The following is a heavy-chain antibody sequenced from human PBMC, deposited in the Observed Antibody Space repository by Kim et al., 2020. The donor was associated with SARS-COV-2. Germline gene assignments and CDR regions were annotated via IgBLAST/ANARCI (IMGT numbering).Heavy chain of an antibody. D-gene: IGHD2-2*01. CDR3: ARDSVVVPAAIFDYYYYGMDV. J-gene: IGHJ6*02. Sequence: SETLSLTCTVSGGSISSYYWSWIRQPAGKGLEWIGRIYTSGSTNYNPSLKSRVTMSVDTSKNQFSLKLSSVTAADTAVYYCARDSVVVPAAIFDYYYYGMDVWGQGTTVTVSS. CDR1: GGSISSYY. V-gene: IGHV4-4*07. CDR2: IYTSGST.